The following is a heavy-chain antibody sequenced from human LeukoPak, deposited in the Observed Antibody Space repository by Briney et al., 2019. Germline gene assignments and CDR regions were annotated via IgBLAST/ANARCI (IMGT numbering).Heavy chain of an antibody. D-gene: IGHD6-19*01. CDR1: GGSISSGGYA. CDR3: ATLAVATTSEYDY. CDR2: IYYSGST. J-gene: IGHJ4*02. Sequence: SQTLSLTCAVSGGSISSGGYARSWIRQPPGKGLEWIGYIYYSGSTYYNPSLKSRLTISVDRSKNQFSLKLTSVTAADTGVYYCATLAVATTSEYDYWGQGTLVTVSS. V-gene: IGHV4-30-2*01.